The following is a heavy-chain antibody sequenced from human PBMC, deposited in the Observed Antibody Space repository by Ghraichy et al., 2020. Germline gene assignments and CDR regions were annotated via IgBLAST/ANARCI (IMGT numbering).Heavy chain of an antibody. J-gene: IGHJ6*02. CDR3: ARVQYYPVSRSYSRYYYGLDV. D-gene: IGHD3-10*01. V-gene: IGHV3-7*04. CDR2: IKQDGSER. Sequence: GGSLRLSCAASGFTFSTYWLSWVRQAPGKGLEWVGNIKQDGSERYYVGSVKGRFTISRDNAKNSLYLQMYSLRVEDTAVYYCARVQYYPVSRSYSRYYYGLDVWGQGTTVADSS. CDR1: GFTFSTYW.